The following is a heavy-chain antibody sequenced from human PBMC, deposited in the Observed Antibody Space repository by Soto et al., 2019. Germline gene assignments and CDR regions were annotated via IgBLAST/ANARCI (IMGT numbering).Heavy chain of an antibody. CDR3: ARDSGAVTGDYFDY. CDR2: IGSGGDKK. J-gene: IGHJ4*02. V-gene: IGHV3-11*01. Sequence: QVQLTESGGGLVKPGGSLRLSCAASGFTFSALYMSWIRQAPGQVLAWISCIGSGGDKKIYAESVRGRFTISRDNAKNSLDLQMNILRAEDTAVYYCARDSGAVTGDYFDYCCQGALVTVSS. D-gene: IGHD6-19*01. CDR1: GFTFSALY.